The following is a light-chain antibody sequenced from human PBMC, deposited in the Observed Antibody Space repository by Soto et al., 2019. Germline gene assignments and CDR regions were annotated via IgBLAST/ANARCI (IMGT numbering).Light chain of an antibody. J-gene: IGKJ1*01. CDR1: QSVSSSY. V-gene: IGKV3-20*01. CDR2: GAS. Sequence: EIVLTQSPGTLSLSPGERATLSCRASQSVSSSYLAWYQQKPGQAPRLLIYGASSRATGIPDRFSGSGSGTDFTLTISRLEHEEFAVYYCQQYGSSSWTFGQGTKVEIK. CDR3: QQYGSSSWT.